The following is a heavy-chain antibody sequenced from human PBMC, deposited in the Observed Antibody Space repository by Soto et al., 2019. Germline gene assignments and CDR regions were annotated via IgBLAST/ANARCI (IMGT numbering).Heavy chain of an antibody. D-gene: IGHD3-22*01. Sequence: ESGPTLVNPTQTLTLTCTFSGFSLSTTGMAVGWVRQPPGKALEWLALIFWNDDKYYNPSLKSRLSITQDTSKNQVVLTLTNMDPVDTATYFCAHSPTYYSDSKGQKAGAFDTWGQGTLVTVSS. V-gene: IGHV2-5*01. CDR2: IFWNDDK. J-gene: IGHJ3*02. CDR1: GFSLSTTGMA. CDR3: AHSPTYYSDSKGQKAGAFDT.